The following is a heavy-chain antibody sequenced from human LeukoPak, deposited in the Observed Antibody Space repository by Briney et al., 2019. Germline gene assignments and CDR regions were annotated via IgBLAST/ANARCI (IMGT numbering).Heavy chain of an antibody. D-gene: IGHD2-2*01. V-gene: IGHV3-20*01. CDR3: ARVRSSTVYYYMDV. J-gene: IGHJ6*03. CDR1: GFTFDDYG. Sequence: GGSLRLSCAASGFTFDDYGMSWVRQAPGKGLEWVSGINWNGGSTGYADSVKGRFTISRDNAKNSLYLQMNSLRAEDTALYHCARVRSSTVYYYMDVWGKGTTVTISS. CDR2: INWNGGST.